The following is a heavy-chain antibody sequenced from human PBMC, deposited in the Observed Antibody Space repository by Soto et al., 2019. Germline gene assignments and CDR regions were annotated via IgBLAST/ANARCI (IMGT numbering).Heavy chain of an antibody. CDR1: GLPFSSHA. V-gene: IGHV3-23*01. CDR2: ISISGGNT. D-gene: IGHD4-17*01. CDR3: ANEIRPNDY. Sequence: EVQLLESGGGLVQPGGSLRLSCAASGLPFSSHAMSWVRQAPGKGLEWVSSISISGGNTYYADSVRGRFTISRDNSKNTLYLHINSLTAEDTAIYYRANEIRPNDYWGQGTLVTVSS. J-gene: IGHJ4*02.